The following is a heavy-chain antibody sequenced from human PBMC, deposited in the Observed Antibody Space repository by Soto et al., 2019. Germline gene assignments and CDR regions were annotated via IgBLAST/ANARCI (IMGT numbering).Heavy chain of an antibody. Sequence: GGSLRLSCATSGVTFRTYSMHWVRQAPGKGLECVAVMSYDENNKYYADSVQGRFTISRDSSENTLYLQMDSLRAEDTAIYYCARGALGYFDWLSFDYCGQGTLVTVSS. V-gene: IGHV3-30*14. J-gene: IGHJ4*02. CDR2: MSYDENNK. CDR3: ARGALGYFDWLSFDY. CDR1: GVTFRTYS. D-gene: IGHD3-9*01.